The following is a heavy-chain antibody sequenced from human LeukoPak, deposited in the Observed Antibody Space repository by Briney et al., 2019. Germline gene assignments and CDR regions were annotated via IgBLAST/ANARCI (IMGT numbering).Heavy chain of an antibody. Sequence: PSETLSLTCTVSGGSISSGGYYWSWIRQHPGKGLEWIGYIYYSGSTYYNPSLKSRVTISVDTSKNQFSLKLSSVTAADTAVYYCARDPLGYCSSTSCYPGAFDIWGQGTMVTVSS. D-gene: IGHD2-2*01. CDR2: IYYSGST. V-gene: IGHV4-31*03. CDR3: ARDPLGYCSSTSCYPGAFDI. J-gene: IGHJ3*02. CDR1: GGSISSGGYY.